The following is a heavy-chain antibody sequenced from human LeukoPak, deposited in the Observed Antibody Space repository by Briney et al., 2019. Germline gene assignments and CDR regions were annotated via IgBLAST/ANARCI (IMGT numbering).Heavy chain of an antibody. Sequence: SETLSLTCTVSGGSISSYYWSWIRQPPGKGLEWIGYIYYSGSTNYTPSLKSRVTISVDTSKNQFSLKLSSVTAADTAVYYCARLIRGYSYGYVDYWGQGTLVTVSS. J-gene: IGHJ4*02. V-gene: IGHV4-59*01. CDR2: IYYSGST. CDR3: ARLIRGYSYGYVDY. D-gene: IGHD5-18*01. CDR1: GGSISSYY.